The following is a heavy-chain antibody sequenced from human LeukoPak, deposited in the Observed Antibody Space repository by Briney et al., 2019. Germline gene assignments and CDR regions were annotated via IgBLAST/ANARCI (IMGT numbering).Heavy chain of an antibody. CDR2: ISSSSSYI. CDR3: ARDFGIAVPPGNGMDV. Sequence: PGGSLRLSCAASGFTFSSYSMNWVRQAPGKGLEWASSISSSSSYIYYADSVKGRFTISRDNARNSLYLQMNSLRAEDTAVYYCARDFGIAVPPGNGMDVWGQGTTVTVSS. J-gene: IGHJ6*02. D-gene: IGHD6-19*01. V-gene: IGHV3-21*01. CDR1: GFTFSSYS.